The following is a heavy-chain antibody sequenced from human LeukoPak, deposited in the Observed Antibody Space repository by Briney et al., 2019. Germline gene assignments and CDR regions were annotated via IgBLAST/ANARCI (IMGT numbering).Heavy chain of an antibody. Sequence: PSETLSLTCTISGGSISNYFWSWIRQPPGKGLEWIGYIYYSGSTNYNPSLKSRVTISVDTSKNQFSLKLSSVTAADTAVYYCARAYSSSWYHRSYYYYYGMDVWGQGTTVTVSS. J-gene: IGHJ6*02. CDR1: GGSISNYF. CDR3: ARAYSSSWYHRSYYYYYGMDV. CDR2: IYYSGST. D-gene: IGHD6-13*01. V-gene: IGHV4-59*08.